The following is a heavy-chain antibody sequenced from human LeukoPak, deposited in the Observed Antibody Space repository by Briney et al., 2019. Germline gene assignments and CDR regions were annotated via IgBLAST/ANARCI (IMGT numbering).Heavy chain of an antibody. CDR1: GGAFSTFS. D-gene: IGHD2-2*01. Sequence: SVKVSCKASGGAFSTFSFTWVRQAPGQGLEWMGGIIPIFGTANYAQKFQGRVTITADESTSTAYMELSSLRSEDTAVYYCARTEGADLGYCSSTSCYGSIQLDYWGQGTLVTVSS. CDR2: IIPIFGTA. CDR3: ARTEGADLGYCSSTSCYGSIQLDY. J-gene: IGHJ4*02. V-gene: IGHV1-69*13.